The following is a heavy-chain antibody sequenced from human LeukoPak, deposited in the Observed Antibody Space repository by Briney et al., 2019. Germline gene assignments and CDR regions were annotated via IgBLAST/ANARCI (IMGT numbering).Heavy chain of an antibody. D-gene: IGHD2-2*01. CDR1: GYIFTSYS. J-gene: IGHJ5*02. CDR2: INPNSGGT. Sequence: GASVKVSCKASGYIFTSYSMHWVRRAPGQGLEWMGWINPNSGGTNYAQKFQGRVTMTRDTSISTAYMDLSRLRSDDTAVYYCARGMGVLVPAATWFDPWGQGTLVTISS. CDR3: ARGMGVLVPAATWFDP. V-gene: IGHV1-2*02.